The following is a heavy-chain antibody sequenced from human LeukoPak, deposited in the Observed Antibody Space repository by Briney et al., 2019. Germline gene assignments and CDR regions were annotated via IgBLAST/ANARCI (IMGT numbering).Heavy chain of an antibody. V-gene: IGHV4-34*01. CDR2: INHSGST. CDR1: GGSFSGYY. CDR3: ARRRGLLWFGELLPGNDAFDI. J-gene: IGHJ3*02. Sequence: SETLSLTCAVYGGSFSGYYWSWIRQPPGKGLEWIGEINHSGSTNYNPSLKSRVTISVDTSKNQFSLKLSSVTAADTAVYYCARRRGLLWFGELLPGNDAFDIWGQGTMVTVSS. D-gene: IGHD3-10*01.